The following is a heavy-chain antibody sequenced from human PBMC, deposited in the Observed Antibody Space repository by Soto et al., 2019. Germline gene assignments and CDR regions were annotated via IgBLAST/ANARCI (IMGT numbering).Heavy chain of an antibody. D-gene: IGHD4-4*01. V-gene: IGHV1-3*01. CDR2: INAGNGNT. CDR3: ASSYSNYALIDYYYYGKDV. Sequence: ASVKVSCNASGYTFTSYAMHWVRQAPGQRLEWMGWINAGNGNTKYSQKFQGRVTITRDTSASTAYMELSSLRSEDTAVYYCASSYSNYALIDYYYYGKDVWGQGTTVTVS. J-gene: IGHJ6*02. CDR1: GYTFTSYA.